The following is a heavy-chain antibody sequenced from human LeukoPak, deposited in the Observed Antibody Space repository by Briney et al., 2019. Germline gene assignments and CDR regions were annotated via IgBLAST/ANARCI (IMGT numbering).Heavy chain of an antibody. CDR1: GGSVSSSSYY. V-gene: IGHV4-39*01. CDR3: ARSLGYLTQAAGY. D-gene: IGHD3-22*01. CDR2: IYYSGST. Sequence: SETLSLTCTVSGGSVSSSSYYWGWIRQPPGKGLEWIGSIYYSGSTYYNPSLKSRVTISVDTSKNQFSLKLSSVTAADTAVYYCARSLGYLTQAAGYWGQGTLVTVSS. J-gene: IGHJ4*02.